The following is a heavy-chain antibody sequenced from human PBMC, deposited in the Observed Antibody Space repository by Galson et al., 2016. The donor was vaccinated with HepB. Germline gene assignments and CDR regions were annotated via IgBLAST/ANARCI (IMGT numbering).Heavy chain of an antibody. CDR1: GYKFTSYW. V-gene: IGHV5-51*01. CDR3: ARHELHSNSWYMDS. J-gene: IGHJ4*02. Sequence: QSGAEVKKPGESLEISCQGSGYKFTSYWIGWVRQVPGKGLEWMGTIYPGDSDTRYSPSFQGQVTISVDKSINTAYLQWSSLKASDSAMYYCARHELHSNSWYMDSWGQGTLVTVSS. CDR2: IYPGDSDT. D-gene: IGHD6-13*01.